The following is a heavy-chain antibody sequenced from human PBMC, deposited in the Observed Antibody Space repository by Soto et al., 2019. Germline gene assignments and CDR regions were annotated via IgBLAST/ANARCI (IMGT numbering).Heavy chain of an antibody. D-gene: IGHD3-3*01. CDR1: GFSFTKAW. Sequence: GSLRLSCEASGFSFTKAWMSWVRLTPGKGLEWVGRIKNKTDGGTRDYPASVRGRFTISRDDSIDTLYLQMNNLKMEDTAVYYCITDPYYDFWSGYHFNYWGQGTLVTVSS. CDR3: ITDPYYDFWSGYHFNY. CDR2: IKNKTDGGTR. J-gene: IGHJ4*02. V-gene: IGHV3-15*01.